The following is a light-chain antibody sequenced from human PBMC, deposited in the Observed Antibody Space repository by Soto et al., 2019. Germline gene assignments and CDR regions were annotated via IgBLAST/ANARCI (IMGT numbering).Light chain of an antibody. CDR2: RID. V-gene: IGLV3-9*01. Sequence: SYELTQPLSVSVALGQTARMTCGGNNIASKNVHWYQQKPGQAPVLVIYRIDNRPSGIPERFSGSNSGNTATLTITRAQAGDEADYYCQVWDSSTPVVFGGGPKLTVL. J-gene: IGLJ2*01. CDR1: NIASKN. CDR3: QVWDSSTPVV.